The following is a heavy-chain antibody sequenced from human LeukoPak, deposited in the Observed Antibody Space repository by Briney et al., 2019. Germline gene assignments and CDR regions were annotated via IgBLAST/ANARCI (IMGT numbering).Heavy chain of an antibody. CDR2: INHSGST. V-gene: IGHV4-34*01. D-gene: IGHD3-10*01. Sequence: SETLSLTCAVYGGSFSGYYWSWIRQPPGKGLEWIGEINHSGSTNYNPSLKSRVTISVDTSKNQFPLKLSSVTAADTAVYYCARGPFKLITMVRGVIDYYYYYGMDVWGQGTTVTVSS. CDR1: GGSFSGYY. J-gene: IGHJ6*02. CDR3: ARGPFKLITMVRGVIDYYYYYGMDV.